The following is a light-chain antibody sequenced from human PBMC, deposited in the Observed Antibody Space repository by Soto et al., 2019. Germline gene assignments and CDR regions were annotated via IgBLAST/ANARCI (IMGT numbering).Light chain of an antibody. Sequence: QSALTQPASVSGSTGHSITISCTGTSSDVGGYNYVSWYQQHPGKAPKLMIYDVSNRPSGVSNRFSGSKSGNTASLTISGLQAEDEADYSCSSYTSSSTLGVFGGGTKLTVL. CDR3: SSYTSSSTLGV. CDR1: SSDVGGYNY. V-gene: IGLV2-14*01. CDR2: DVS. J-gene: IGLJ2*01.